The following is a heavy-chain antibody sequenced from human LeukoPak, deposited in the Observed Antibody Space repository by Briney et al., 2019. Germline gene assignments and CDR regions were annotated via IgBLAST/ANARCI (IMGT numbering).Heavy chain of an antibody. V-gene: IGHV4-31*11. J-gene: IGHJ5*02. D-gene: IGHD1/OR15-1a*01. Sequence: PSETLSLTCAVYSGSFSGYYWSWIRQHPGKGLEWIGYIYYSGSTYYNPSLKSRVTISVDTSKNQFSLKLSSVTAADTAVYYCASLITGTQGWFDPWGQGTLVTVSS. CDR3: ASLITGTQGWFDP. CDR1: SGSFSGYY. CDR2: IYYSGST.